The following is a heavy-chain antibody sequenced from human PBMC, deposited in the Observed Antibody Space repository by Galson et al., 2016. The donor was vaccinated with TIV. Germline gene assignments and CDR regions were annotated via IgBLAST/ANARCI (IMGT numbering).Heavy chain of an antibody. V-gene: IGHV3-66*02. CDR1: GLSVSINY. Sequence: SLRLSCAASGLSVSINYMTWVRQAPGKGLEWVSLISDGGNTHYPDSVKGRFTISRDNSKNTLYLQMNSLRAEDTAVYYCARERVVDATYFYYYYGMDFWGQGTAVTVSS. D-gene: IGHD2-15*01. CDR3: ARERVVDATYFYYYYGMDF. J-gene: IGHJ6*02. CDR2: ISDGGNT.